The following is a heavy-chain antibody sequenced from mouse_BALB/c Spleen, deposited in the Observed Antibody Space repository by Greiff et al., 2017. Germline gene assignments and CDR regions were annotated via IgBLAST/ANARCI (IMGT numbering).Heavy chain of an antibody. Sequence: QVQLQQSGAELVRPGTSVKVSCKASGYAFTNYLIEWVKQRPGQGLEWIGVINPGSGGTNYNEKFKGKATLTADKSSSTAYMQLSSLTSDDSSVYFCAREGDLKGYYFDYWGQGTTRTVSS. CDR3: AREGDLKGYYFDY. CDR1: GYAFTNYL. J-gene: IGHJ2*01. CDR2: INPGSGGT. D-gene: IGHD1-3*01. V-gene: IGHV1-54*01.